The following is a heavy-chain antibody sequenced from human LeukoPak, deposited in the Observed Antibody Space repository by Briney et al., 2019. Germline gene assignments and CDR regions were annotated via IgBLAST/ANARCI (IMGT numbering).Heavy chain of an antibody. CDR3: ARSGRGTYYYFDL. J-gene: IGHJ4*02. V-gene: IGHV1-18*04. D-gene: IGHD5-12*01. CDR1: GYTFTEYY. CDR2: ISGYNGNT. Sequence: ASVKVSCKTSGYTFTEYYIHWVRQAPGQGLEWMGWISGYNGNTNYAQKFLGRVSMTADTATSTAYMELRSLTSDDTAMYYCARSGRGTYYYFDLWGQGTLVTVSS.